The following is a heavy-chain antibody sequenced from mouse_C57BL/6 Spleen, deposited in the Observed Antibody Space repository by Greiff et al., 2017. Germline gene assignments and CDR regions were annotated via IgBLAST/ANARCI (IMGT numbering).Heavy chain of an antibody. CDR1: GYTFTDYY. CDR2: INPNNGGT. V-gene: IGHV1-26*01. D-gene: IGHD2-2*01. CDR3: ARGGGYGSYYAMDY. J-gene: IGHJ4*01. Sequence: EVQLQQSGPELVKPGASVKISCKASGYTFTDYYMNWVKQSHGKSLEWIGDINPNNGGTSYNQKFKGKATLTVDKSSSTAYMELRSLTSEDSAVYYCARGGGYGSYYAMDYWGQGTSVTVSS.